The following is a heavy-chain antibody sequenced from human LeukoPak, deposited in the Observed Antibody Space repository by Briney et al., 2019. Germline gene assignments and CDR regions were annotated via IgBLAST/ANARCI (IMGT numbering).Heavy chain of an antibody. CDR2: INPNNGGT. J-gene: IGHJ4*02. V-gene: IGHV1-2*02. D-gene: IGHD2-15*01. CDR3: ARAYCSAGDCYEFDY. CDR1: GYTFTGYY. Sequence: GASVKVSCKASGYTFTGYYMHWVRQAPGQGLEWMGWINPNNGGTNYARKFHGRVTMTRDTSISTLCMELSSLRSDDTAVYYCARAYCSAGDCYEFDYWGQGTLVTVSS.